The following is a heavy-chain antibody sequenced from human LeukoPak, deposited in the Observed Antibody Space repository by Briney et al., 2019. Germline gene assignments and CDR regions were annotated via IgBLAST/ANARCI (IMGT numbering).Heavy chain of an antibody. CDR3: ARDEMATIPLGY. J-gene: IGHJ4*02. CDR2: IIPIFGTA. Sequence: ASVKVSCKASGGTFSSYAISWVRQAPGQGLEWRGRIIPIFGTANYAQKFQGRVTITTDESTSTAYMELSSLRSEDTAVYYCARDEMATIPLGYWGQGTLVTASS. V-gene: IGHV1-69*05. D-gene: IGHD5-24*01. CDR1: GGTFSSYA.